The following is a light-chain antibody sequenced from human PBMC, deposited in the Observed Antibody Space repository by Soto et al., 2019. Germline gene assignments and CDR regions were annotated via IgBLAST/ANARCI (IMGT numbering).Light chain of an antibody. CDR2: AAT. Sequence: DIQLTQSPSSLSASIGDRVTITCRASQTIDTYLNWYQHKPGTAPKVLIYAATYLQNGVPSRFSCTGSGADFTLTISSLQPEDFATYYCQQNFNFPRTFGQGTKVDIK. J-gene: IGKJ1*01. CDR1: QTIDTY. CDR3: QQNFNFPRT. V-gene: IGKV1-39*01.